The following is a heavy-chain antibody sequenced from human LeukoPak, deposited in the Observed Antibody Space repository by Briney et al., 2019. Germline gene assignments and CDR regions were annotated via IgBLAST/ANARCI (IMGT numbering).Heavy chain of an antibody. D-gene: IGHD3-10*01. CDR2: IYPGDSYT. V-gene: IGHV5-51*01. CDR3: ARRSGSDALDI. Sequence: GESLKISCRGSGYSFTSYWIAWVRQMPGKGLEWMGIIYPGDSYTTYSPSFQGQVTISADKSISTAYLQWRSLKASDTAMYYCARRSGSDALDIWGQGTMVTVSS. J-gene: IGHJ3*02. CDR1: GYSFTSYW.